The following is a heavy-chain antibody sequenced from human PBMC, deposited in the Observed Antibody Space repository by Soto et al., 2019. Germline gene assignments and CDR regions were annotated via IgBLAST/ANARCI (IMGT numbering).Heavy chain of an antibody. Sequence: GASVKVSCKASGYTFTDYHIHWVRQVPGQGLEWMGWIYPNSGGRHYAQNFQGRVTMTRDTSISTAYMELNSLRSDDTAVYYCARGSVAAAKFGGMDVWGQGTTVTVSS. CDR2: IYPNSGGR. D-gene: IGHD2-15*01. CDR3: ARGSVAAAKFGGMDV. J-gene: IGHJ6*02. CDR1: GYTFTDYH. V-gene: IGHV1-2*02.